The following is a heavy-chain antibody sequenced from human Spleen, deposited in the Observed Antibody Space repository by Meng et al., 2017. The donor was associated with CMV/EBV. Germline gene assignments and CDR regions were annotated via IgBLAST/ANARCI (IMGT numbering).Heavy chain of an antibody. J-gene: IGHJ5*02. V-gene: IGHV3-30*04. CDR3: ARDLLKPQPQNFWSGPMDL. D-gene: IGHD3-3*01. CDR2: ISYDGSNK. CDR1: FSSYA. Sequence: FSSYAMHWVRQAPGKGLEWVAVISYDGSNKYYADPVKGRFTISRDNSKNTLYLQMNSLRAEDTAVYYCARDLLKPQPQNFWSGPMDLWGQGTLVTVSS.